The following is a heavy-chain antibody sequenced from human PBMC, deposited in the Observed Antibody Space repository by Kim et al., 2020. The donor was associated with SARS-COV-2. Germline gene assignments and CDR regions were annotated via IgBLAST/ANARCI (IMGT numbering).Heavy chain of an antibody. CDR1: GFTFSSYA. CDR2: ISYDGSNK. V-gene: IGHV3-30-3*01. CDR3: LQEYDSSGPTLGH. D-gene: IGHD3-22*01. J-gene: IGHJ1*01. Sequence: GGSLRLSCAASGFTFSSYAMHWVRQAPGKGLEWVAVISYDGSNKYYADSVKGRFTISRDNSKNTLYLQMNSLRAEDTAVYYCLQEYDSSGPTLGHWGQGTLVTVSS.